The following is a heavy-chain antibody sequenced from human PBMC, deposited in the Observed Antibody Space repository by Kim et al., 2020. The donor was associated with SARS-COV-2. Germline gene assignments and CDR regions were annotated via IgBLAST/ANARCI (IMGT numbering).Heavy chain of an antibody. CDR1: GFTFHDYG. D-gene: IGHD3-3*01. CDR2: ISWNSVMI. V-gene: IGHV3-9*01. Sequence: GGSLRLSCVVSGFTFHDYGLHWVRQAPGKGLEWVSGISWNSVMIDYADSVKGRFTISRDNAKNSLYLQLTRLRAEDTALYYCAKQVTSRGTIFDSYFDY. J-gene: IGHJ4*01. CDR3: AKQVTSRGTIFDSYFDY.